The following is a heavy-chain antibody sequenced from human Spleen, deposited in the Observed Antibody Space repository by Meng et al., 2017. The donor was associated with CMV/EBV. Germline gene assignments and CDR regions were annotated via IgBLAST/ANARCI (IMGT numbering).Heavy chain of an antibody. CDR2: IYNNGNI. Sequence: SETLSLTCIVSGDSITSGPYCWTWIRQHPGKGLEWIASIYNNGNIHYNPSLKSRIGISIGTSQNQFSLRLTSLTAADTAVYYCARDRTNYNFPYALDVWGQGTTVTVSS. CDR1: GDSITSGPYC. D-gene: IGHD5-24*01. CDR3: ARDRTNYNFPYALDV. J-gene: IGHJ6*02. V-gene: IGHV4-31*02.